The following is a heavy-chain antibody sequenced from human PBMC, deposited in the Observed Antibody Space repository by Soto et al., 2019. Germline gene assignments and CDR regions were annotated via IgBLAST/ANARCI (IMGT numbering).Heavy chain of an antibody. V-gene: IGHV3-15*07. J-gene: IGHJ1*01. CDR2: IKSKTDGGTI. CDR3: TTIGSSWGA. CDR1: SFTCSNAW. D-gene: IGHD6-13*01. Sequence: EVQLVESGGGLVKPGGSLRLSCAASSFTCSNAWMNWVRQAPGKGLEWVGRIKSKTDGGTIDYAAPVKGRFTISRDDSKNTLFLQMKRLKPEDTAMYYCTTIGSSWGAWGQGTLVTVSS.